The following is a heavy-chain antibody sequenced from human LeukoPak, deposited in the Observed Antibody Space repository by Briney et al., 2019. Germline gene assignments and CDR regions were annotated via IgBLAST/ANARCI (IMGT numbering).Heavy chain of an antibody. CDR1: GGSLSSSSYY. CDR3: APAYVWGSFRTFNY. D-gene: IGHD3-16*02. CDR2: ISYSATT. Sequence: SETLSLTCAVSGGSLSSSSYYWGWIRQPPGKGLEWVGSISYSATTYYSPSLKSRVTISVDTSKNQFSLKLRSVTAADTAVYYCAPAYVWGSFRTFNYWGQGTLVTVSS. J-gene: IGHJ4*02. V-gene: IGHV4-39*01.